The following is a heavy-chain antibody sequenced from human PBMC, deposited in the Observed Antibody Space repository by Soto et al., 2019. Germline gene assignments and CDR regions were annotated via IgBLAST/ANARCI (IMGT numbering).Heavy chain of an antibody. Sequence: ASVKVSCKASGYTFTSYGISWVRQAPGQGLEWMGWISAYNGNTNYAQKLQGRVTMTTDTSTSTAYMELRSLRSDDTAVYYCARVIDCSGGSCQYYYYYGMDVWGQGTTVTVSS. CDR1: GYTFTSYG. J-gene: IGHJ6*02. V-gene: IGHV1-18*01. CDR2: ISAYNGNT. CDR3: ARVIDCSGGSCQYYYYYGMDV. D-gene: IGHD2-15*01.